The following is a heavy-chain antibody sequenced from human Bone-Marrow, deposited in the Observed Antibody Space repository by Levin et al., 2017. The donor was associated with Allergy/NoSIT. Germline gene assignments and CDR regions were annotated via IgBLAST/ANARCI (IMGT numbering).Heavy chain of an antibody. CDR2: TYYRSKWYN. CDR3: ARDPSEGRSGNDYSISDTHYYYYGMDV. J-gene: IGHJ6*02. Sequence: SQTLSLTCAISGDSVSSNSAAWNWIRQSPSRGLEWLGRTYYRSKWYNDYAVSVKSRITINPDTSKNQFSLQLNSVTPEDTAVYYCARDPSEGRSGNDYSISDTHYYYYGMDVWGQGTTVTVSS. V-gene: IGHV6-1*01. CDR1: GDSVSSNSAA. D-gene: IGHD4-11*01.